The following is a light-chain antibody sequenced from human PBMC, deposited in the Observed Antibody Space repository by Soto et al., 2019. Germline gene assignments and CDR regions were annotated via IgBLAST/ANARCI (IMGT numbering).Light chain of an antibody. CDR1: RGISNY. CDR3: QQLNSYPLT. CDR2: AAS. Sequence: IQLTQSPSSLSASVGDRVTITCRASRGISNYLAWYQLKPGKAPNLLIYAASTLQSGVPSRFSGSGFGTDFTLTISSLQPEDFATYYCQQLNSYPLTFGGGTKVEIK. V-gene: IGKV1-9*01. J-gene: IGKJ4*01.